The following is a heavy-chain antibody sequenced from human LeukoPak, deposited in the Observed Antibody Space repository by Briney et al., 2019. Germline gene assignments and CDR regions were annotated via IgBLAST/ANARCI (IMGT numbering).Heavy chain of an antibody. CDR1: GFTFSSYA. J-gene: IGHJ4*02. Sequence: GGSLRLSCAASGFTFSSYAMSWVRQAPGKGLEWVSAISGSGGSTYYADSVKGRFTISRDNSKNTLYLQMNSLRAEDTAVYYRAKVSSMVRGVIITPLLEDWGQGTLVTVSS. CDR2: ISGSGGST. CDR3: AKVSSMVRGVIITPLLED. D-gene: IGHD3-10*01. V-gene: IGHV3-23*01.